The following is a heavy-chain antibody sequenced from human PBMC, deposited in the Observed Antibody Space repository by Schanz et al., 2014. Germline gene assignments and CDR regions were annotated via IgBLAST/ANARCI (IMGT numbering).Heavy chain of an antibody. CDR1: GYTFTSYG. CDR3: ARDRRFFDRDDLYYFDS. V-gene: IGHV1-18*01. D-gene: IGHD3-3*01. Sequence: QVQLVQSGAEVKKPGASVKVSCKASGYTFTSYGISWVRQAPGQGLERVGWISVYTGNTKYGQKVQGRVTMTADTSTSTAYMALTDLRSDDTAVYYCARDRRFFDRDDLYYFDSWGQGTLVTVSS. J-gene: IGHJ4*02. CDR2: ISVYTGNT.